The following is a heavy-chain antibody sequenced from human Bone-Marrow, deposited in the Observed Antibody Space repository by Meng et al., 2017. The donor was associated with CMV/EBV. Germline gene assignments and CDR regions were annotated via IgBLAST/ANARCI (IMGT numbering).Heavy chain of an antibody. CDR2: IKSKTDGGTT. CDR1: GFTFTNAW. J-gene: IGHJ6*02. Sequence: GGSLRLSCAVSGFTFTNAWMSWVRQAPGKGLEWVGRIKSKTDGGTTDYAAPVKGRFTISRDDSKNTLYLQMNSLKTEDTAVYYCTTDYSHYYYYGMDVWGQRTTVTVSS. D-gene: IGHD2-21*01. CDR3: TTDYSHYYYYGMDV. V-gene: IGHV3-15*01.